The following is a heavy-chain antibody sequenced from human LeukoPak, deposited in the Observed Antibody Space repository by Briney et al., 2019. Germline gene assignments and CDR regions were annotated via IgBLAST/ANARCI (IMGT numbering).Heavy chain of an antibody. Sequence: ASVKVYCKASGYTFTRYGFSWVRQAPGQGLEWMGWISGYNGYTYNSQKFLNRVTMTTDTSTTTAYLELRSLKSDDTAVYYCARVNMVGPILEDYYFYMDVWGKGTAVTVSS. D-gene: IGHD1-26*01. CDR2: ISGYNGYT. V-gene: IGHV1-18*01. CDR1: GYTFTRYG. J-gene: IGHJ6*03. CDR3: ARVNMVGPILEDYYFYMDV.